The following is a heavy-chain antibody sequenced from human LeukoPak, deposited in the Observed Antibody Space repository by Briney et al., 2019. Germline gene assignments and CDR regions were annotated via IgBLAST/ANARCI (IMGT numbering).Heavy chain of an antibody. D-gene: IGHD3-10*01. CDR3: ARRKALLWFGELSGYFDY. Sequence: SETLSLTCTVSGGSISSYYWSWIQQPAGKGLEWIGRIYTSESTNYNPSLKSRVTMSVDTSKNQFSLKLSSVTAADTAVYYCARRKALLWFGELSGYFDYWGQGTLVTVSS. CDR1: GGSISSYY. V-gene: IGHV4-4*07. J-gene: IGHJ4*02. CDR2: IYTSEST.